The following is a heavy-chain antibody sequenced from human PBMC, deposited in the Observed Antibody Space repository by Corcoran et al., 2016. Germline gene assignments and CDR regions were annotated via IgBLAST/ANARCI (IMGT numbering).Heavy chain of an antibody. J-gene: IGHJ6*02. CDR1: GFTFSSYG. V-gene: IGHV3-30*18. CDR2: ISYDGSNK. D-gene: IGHD3-22*01. Sequence: QVQLVESGGGVVQPGRSLRLSCAASGFTFSSYGMHWVRQAPGKGLEWVAVISYDGSNKYYADSVKGRFTISRDNSKNTLYLQMNSLRAEDTAVYYCAEEIVVFSVNKNYGMDVWGQGTTVTVSS. CDR3: AEEIVVFSVNKNYGMDV.